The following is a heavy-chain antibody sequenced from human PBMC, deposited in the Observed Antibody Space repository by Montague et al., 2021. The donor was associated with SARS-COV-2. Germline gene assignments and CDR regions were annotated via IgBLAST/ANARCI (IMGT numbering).Heavy chain of an antibody. CDR2: IVHTGTT. CDR3: ARTFDVFKHDN. CDR1: GGSLSGYY. V-gene: IGHV4-34*12. D-gene: IGHD3-10*02. J-gene: IGHJ4*02. Sequence: SETLSLTCAVYGGSLSGYYWSWIRQFPGKGLEWIGEIVHTGTTKYNPSLESRVTMSIDTSKKQFSLNLTSMTAADTAVYYRARTFDVFKHDNWGQGTLVAVSS.